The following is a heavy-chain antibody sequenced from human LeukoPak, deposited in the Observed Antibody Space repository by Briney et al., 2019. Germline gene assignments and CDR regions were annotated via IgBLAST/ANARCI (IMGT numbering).Heavy chain of an antibody. V-gene: IGHV1-69*05. CDR2: IIPIFGTA. CDR3: ATLASGFTNSLGGLYNWFDP. D-gene: IGHD1-1*01. Sequence: SVKVSCKASGGTFSSYAISWVRQAPGQGLEWMGGIIPIFGTANYAQKFQGRVTITTDESTSTAYMELSSLRSEDTAVYYCATLASGFTNSLGGLYNWFDPWGQGTLVTVSS. J-gene: IGHJ5*02. CDR1: GGTFSSYA.